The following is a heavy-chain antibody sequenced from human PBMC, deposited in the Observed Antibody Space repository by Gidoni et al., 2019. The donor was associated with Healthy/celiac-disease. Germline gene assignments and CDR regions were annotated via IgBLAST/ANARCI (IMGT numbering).Heavy chain of an antibody. CDR1: GFTLSSYA. CDR2: ISGSGGST. V-gene: IGHV3-23*01. Sequence: EVQLLESGGGLVQPGGSLRLSCAASGFTLSSYAMSWVRQAPGKGLGWGSAISGSGGSTYYADSVKGLFTISRDNSKNTLYLQMNSLRAEDTAVYYCAKDGGSSGNFDYWGQGTLVTVSS. D-gene: IGHD1-26*01. CDR3: AKDGGSSGNFDY. J-gene: IGHJ4*02.